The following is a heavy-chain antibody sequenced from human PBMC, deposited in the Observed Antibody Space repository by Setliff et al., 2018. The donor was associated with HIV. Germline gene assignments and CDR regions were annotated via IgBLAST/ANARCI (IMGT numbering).Heavy chain of an antibody. CDR1: GGTFSASG. V-gene: IGHV1-69*13. D-gene: IGHD6-19*01. J-gene: IGHJ6*02. CDR3: ARGEGSGWDTVEENYYNLDV. CDR2: IIPAFGTA. Sequence: ASVKVSCKASGGTFSASGFSWVRQAPGQGLEWMGGIIPAFGTADYAQKFQGRVTITADASTSTAYMELISLRSEETAVYYCARGEGSGWDTVEENYYNLDVWGPGTTVTVS.